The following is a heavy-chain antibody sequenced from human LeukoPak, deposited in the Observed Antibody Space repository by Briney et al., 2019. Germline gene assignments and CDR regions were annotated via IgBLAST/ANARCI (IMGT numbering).Heavy chain of an antibody. CDR1: GFTFSTYS. V-gene: IGHV3-21*04. CDR3: ARASDPWLQLT. D-gene: IGHD5-24*01. J-gene: IGHJ5*02. Sequence: GGSLRLSCAASGFTFSTYSMNWVRQAPGRGLEWVSSISSSSKYIYYADSVKGRFTISRDDAKNSLYLQMNSLRAEDTAVYYCARASDPWLQLTWGQGTLVTVSS. CDR2: ISSSSKYI.